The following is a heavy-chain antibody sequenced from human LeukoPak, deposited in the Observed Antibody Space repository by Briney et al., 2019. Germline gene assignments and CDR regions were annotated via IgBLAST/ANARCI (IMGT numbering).Heavy chain of an antibody. CDR3: AKAHHGDYFFYFDY. Sequence: PGGSLRLSCAASGFTFSSYAMSWVRQAPGKGLEWVSAISGSAISTYYADSVKGRFTISRDNSKNTLYLQMNSLRAEDTAVYYCAKAHHGDYFFYFDYWGQGTLVTVSP. J-gene: IGHJ4*02. CDR2: ISGSAIST. CDR1: GFTFSSYA. D-gene: IGHD4-17*01. V-gene: IGHV3-23*01.